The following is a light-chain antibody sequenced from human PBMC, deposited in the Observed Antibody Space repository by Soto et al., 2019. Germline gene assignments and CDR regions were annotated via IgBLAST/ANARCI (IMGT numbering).Light chain of an antibody. J-gene: IGKJ4*01. Sequence: EIVLTQSPATLSLSPGGRATLSCWASQSVSNFLAWYQQQPGQAPRLLIYDASNRATGIPPRFSATGSGTDFTLTISSLEPEDFAVYYCQQRSNWPLTFGGGTKVEIK. V-gene: IGKV3-11*01. CDR2: DAS. CDR3: QQRSNWPLT. CDR1: QSVSNF.